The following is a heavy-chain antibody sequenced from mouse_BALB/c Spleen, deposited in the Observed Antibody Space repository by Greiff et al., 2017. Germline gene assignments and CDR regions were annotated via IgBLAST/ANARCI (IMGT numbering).Heavy chain of an antibody. V-gene: IGHV3-8*02. CDR1: GDSITSGY. Sequence: EVKVEESGPSLVKPSQTLSLTCSVTGDSITSGYWNWIRKFPGNKLEYMGYISYSGSTYYNPSLKSRISITRDTSKNQYYLQLNSVTTEDTATFYCARYKYYGSSYFDYWGQGTTLTVSA. J-gene: IGHJ2*01. CDR2: ISYSGST. D-gene: IGHD1-1*01. CDR3: ARYKYYGSSYFDY.